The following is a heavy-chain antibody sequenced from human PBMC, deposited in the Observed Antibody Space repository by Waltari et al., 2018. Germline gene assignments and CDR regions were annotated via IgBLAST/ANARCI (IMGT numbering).Heavy chain of an antibody. V-gene: IGHV4-39*07. Sequence: LQLQESGRGLVKASETLSLDCTVSDDSTRYSSYFWGWIRQPPGKGLEWIGSVYISGTTYYNPSLKGRVTMSLETSKNQFSLKLKSVTAADTAVYYCARGGYYYDTLGDSWGQGTLVTVSS. J-gene: IGHJ5*01. CDR2: VYISGTT. CDR3: ARGGYYYDTLGDS. CDR1: DDSTRYSSYF. D-gene: IGHD3-22*01.